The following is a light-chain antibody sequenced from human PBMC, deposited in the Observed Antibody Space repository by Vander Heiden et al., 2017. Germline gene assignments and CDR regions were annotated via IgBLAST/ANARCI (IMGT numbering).Light chain of an antibody. V-gene: IGKV4-1*01. J-gene: IGKJ2*01. CDR2: GAS. Sequence: DIVMTQSPDSLSVSLGERATINCKSSQSVLYSSNNKYYLSWYQQKPGQPPKLLIYGASTREAGVPDRFSGSGSGTDFTLTISSLQAEDVAVYYCQQYYSTPRTFGQGTKLEIK. CDR1: QSVLYSSNNKYY. CDR3: QQYYSTPRT.